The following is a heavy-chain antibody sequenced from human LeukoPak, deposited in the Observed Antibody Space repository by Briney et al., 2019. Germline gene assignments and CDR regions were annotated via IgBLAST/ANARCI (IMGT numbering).Heavy chain of an antibody. Sequence: SQTLSLTCAVYGGSFSGYYWSWIRQPPGKGLEWIGEINHSGSTNYNPSLKSRVTISVDTSKNQFSLKLSSVTAADTAVYYCARDFWSGYYISGAFDYWGQGTLVTVSS. D-gene: IGHD3-3*01. V-gene: IGHV4-34*01. CDR1: GGSFSGYY. CDR2: INHSGST. CDR3: ARDFWSGYYISGAFDY. J-gene: IGHJ4*02.